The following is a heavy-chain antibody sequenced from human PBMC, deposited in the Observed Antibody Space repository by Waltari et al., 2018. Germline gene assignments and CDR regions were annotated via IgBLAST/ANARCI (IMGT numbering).Heavy chain of an antibody. D-gene: IGHD2-15*01. Sequence: QVQLQQWGAGLLKPSETLSLTCAVYGGSFSGYYWSWIRQPPGKGLEWIGEINHSGSTNYNPSLKRRVTVSVDTSKNQFSLKLSSVTAADTAVYYCARGSDGYCSGGSCPTSFDYWGQGTLVTVSS. V-gene: IGHV4-34*01. CDR2: INHSGST. CDR3: ARGSDGYCSGGSCPTSFDY. CDR1: GGSFSGYY. J-gene: IGHJ4*02.